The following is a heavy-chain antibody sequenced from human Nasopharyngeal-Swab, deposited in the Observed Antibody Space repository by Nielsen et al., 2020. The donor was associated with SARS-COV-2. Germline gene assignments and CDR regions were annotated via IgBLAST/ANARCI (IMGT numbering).Heavy chain of an antibody. D-gene: IGHD5-18*01. CDR2: IYPGDSDT. Sequence: VRQMPGKGLEWMGIIYPGDSDTRYSPPFQGQVTMSADKSISTAYLQWSSLKASDTAMYYCARLDRYGEYFQHWGQGTLGTVSS. J-gene: IGHJ1*01. CDR3: ARLDRYGEYFQH. V-gene: IGHV5-51*01.